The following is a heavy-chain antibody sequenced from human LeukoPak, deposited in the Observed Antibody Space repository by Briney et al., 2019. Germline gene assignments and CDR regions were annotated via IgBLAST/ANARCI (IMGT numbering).Heavy chain of an antibody. CDR3: ARSSLYGDYVDY. CDR1: GGSISSGGYS. V-gene: IGHV4-30-2*01. J-gene: IGHJ4*02. CDR2: IYHSGST. Sequence: SQTLSLTCAVSGGSISSGGYSWIWIRQPPGKGLEWIGYIYHSGSTYYNPSLKSRVTISVDRSKNQFSLKLSSVTAADTAVYYCARSSLYGDYVDYWGQGTLVTVSS. D-gene: IGHD4-17*01.